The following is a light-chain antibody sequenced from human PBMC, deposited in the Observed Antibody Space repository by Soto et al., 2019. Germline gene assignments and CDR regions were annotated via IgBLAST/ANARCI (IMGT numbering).Light chain of an antibody. CDR2: AAS. CDR1: QGISSW. V-gene: IGKV1-12*01. J-gene: IGKJ1*01. Sequence: DIQMTQSPSSLSACVGDRVTMTCRASQGISSWLVWYQQKPGKAPKLLIYAASSLQSGVPSRFSGSGSGTDFTLTISSLQPEDFATYYCQQYNTYSWTFGQGTKVDI. CDR3: QQYNTYSWT.